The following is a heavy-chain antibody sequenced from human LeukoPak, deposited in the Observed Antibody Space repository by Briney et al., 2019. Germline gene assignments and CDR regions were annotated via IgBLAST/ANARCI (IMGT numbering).Heavy chain of an antibody. D-gene: IGHD3-10*01. Sequence: GASLQISCKGSGSIFTSYWIGWVRQLPGKGLEWMGIIYPGDSDTRYSPSFQGQVTISADKSISTAYLQWSSLKASDTAMYYCARHPELLSYFDYWGQGTLVTVSS. V-gene: IGHV5-51*01. CDR1: GSIFTSYW. CDR3: ARHPELLSYFDY. CDR2: IYPGDSDT. J-gene: IGHJ4*02.